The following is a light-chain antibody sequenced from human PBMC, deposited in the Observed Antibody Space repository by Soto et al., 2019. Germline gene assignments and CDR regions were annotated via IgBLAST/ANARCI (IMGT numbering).Light chain of an antibody. CDR2: DAS. J-gene: IGKJ1*01. CDR1: QSISSW. CDR3: QHYNNFSPRT. V-gene: IGKV1-5*01. Sequence: DIQMTQSPSTLSASIGDRVTITCRASQSISSWLAWYQQQPGKAPKLLIYDASILQSGVPPRFSGSGSGTQFTLTISRLQPDDFATYYCQHYNNFSPRTFGQGTKVEIK.